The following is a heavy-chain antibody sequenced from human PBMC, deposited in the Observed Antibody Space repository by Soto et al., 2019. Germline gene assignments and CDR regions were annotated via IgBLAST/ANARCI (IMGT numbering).Heavy chain of an antibody. CDR1: GYTFTSYD. D-gene: IGHD4-4*01. J-gene: IGHJ6*03. CDR3: ARKVYDYNYYYYYMDV. CDR2: MNPNSGNT. Sequence: ASVKVSCKASGYTFTSYDINWVRQATGQGLEWMGWMNPNSGNTGYAQKFQGRVTMTRNTSISTAYMELSSLRSGDTAVYYCARKVYDYNYYYYYMDVWGKGTTVTVSS. V-gene: IGHV1-8*01.